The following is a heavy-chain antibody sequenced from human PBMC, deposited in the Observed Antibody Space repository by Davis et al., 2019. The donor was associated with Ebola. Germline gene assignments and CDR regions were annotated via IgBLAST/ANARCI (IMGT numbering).Heavy chain of an antibody. Sequence: PGGSLRLSCAASGFTVSSNYMSWVRQAPGKGLEWVSVIYSGGSTYYADYVKGRFTISRDNSKNTLYLQMNSLRAEDTAVYYCASFRLPYYYGMDVWGQGTTVTVSS. J-gene: IGHJ6*02. CDR3: ASFRLPYYYGMDV. D-gene: IGHD4-11*01. V-gene: IGHV3-53*01. CDR1: GFTVSSNY. CDR2: IYSGGST.